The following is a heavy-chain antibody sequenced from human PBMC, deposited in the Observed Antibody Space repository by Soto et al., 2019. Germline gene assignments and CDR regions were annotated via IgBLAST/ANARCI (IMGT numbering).Heavy chain of an antibody. Sequence: QVQLQESGPGLVKPSQTLSLTCTVSGGSISSGGYYWSWIRQHPGKGLEWIGYISYSGSTYYNPSLGRRVTLSVDTSKTQFSLKLSSVTAADTAVYYCASDALSRDSIWGQGTLVTVSS. V-gene: IGHV4-31*03. CDR1: GGSISSGGYY. D-gene: IGHD3-22*01. J-gene: IGHJ4*02. CDR2: ISYSGST. CDR3: ASDALSRDSI.